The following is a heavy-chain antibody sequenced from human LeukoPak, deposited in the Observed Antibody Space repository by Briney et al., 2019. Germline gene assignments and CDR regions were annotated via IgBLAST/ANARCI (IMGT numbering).Heavy chain of an antibody. Sequence: SETLSLTCTVSGYSISSGYYWGWIRQPPGKGLEWIGSIYHSGSTYYNPSLKSRVTISVDTSKNQFSLKLSSVTAADTAVYYCAAGAYCGGDCDLWGQGTLVTVSS. CDR3: AAGAYCGGDCDL. CDR1: GYSISSGYY. CDR2: IYHSGST. D-gene: IGHD2-21*02. J-gene: IGHJ4*02. V-gene: IGHV4-38-2*02.